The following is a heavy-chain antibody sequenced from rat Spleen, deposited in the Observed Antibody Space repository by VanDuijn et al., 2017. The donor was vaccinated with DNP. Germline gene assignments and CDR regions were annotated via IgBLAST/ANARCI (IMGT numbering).Heavy chain of an antibody. CDR2: ISTGGSNT. CDR1: GFTFSNYG. CDR3: TTQRYYDGTYYYGFDY. D-gene: IGHD1-12*02. Sequence: EVQLVESGGGLVQPGRSLKLSCAASGFTFSNYGMAWVRQAPTKGLEWVASISTGGSNTNYRDSVKGRFTISRDNAKNTQYLKMDSLRSEDTATYYCTTQRYYDGTYYYGFDYWGQGVMVTVSS. V-gene: IGHV5S13*01. J-gene: IGHJ2*01.